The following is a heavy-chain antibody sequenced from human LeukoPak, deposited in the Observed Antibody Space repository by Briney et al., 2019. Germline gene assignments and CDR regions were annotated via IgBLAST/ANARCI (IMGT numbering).Heavy chain of an antibody. Sequence: PSETLSLTCAVYGGSFSGYYWSWIRQPPGQGLQWDGEINHSGSTNSNPSLKSRVTISVDTSKNQFSLKLSSVTAADTAVYYCARSRYSSGWSGTAKGIYFQHWGQGTLVTVSS. J-gene: IGHJ1*01. D-gene: IGHD6-19*01. CDR2: INHSGST. CDR1: GGSFSGYY. V-gene: IGHV4-34*01. CDR3: ARSRYSSGWSGTAKGIYFQH.